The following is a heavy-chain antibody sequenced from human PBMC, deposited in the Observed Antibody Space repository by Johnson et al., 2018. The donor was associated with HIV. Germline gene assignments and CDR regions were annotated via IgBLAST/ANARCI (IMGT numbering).Heavy chain of an antibody. D-gene: IGHD3-3*01. CDR3: ARDRYNFWSGHGFDI. CDR2: IKCDGSEK. Sequence: VQLVESGGGVVQPGRSLRLSCAASGFTFSSYAMHWVCQAPEKGLEWVADIKCDGSEKYYVDSVKGRFTISRDNAKNSLYLQMNSLRAEDTAVYYCARDRYNFWSGHGFDIWGQGTMVTVSS. J-gene: IGHJ3*02. V-gene: IGHV3-7*01. CDR1: GFTFSSYA.